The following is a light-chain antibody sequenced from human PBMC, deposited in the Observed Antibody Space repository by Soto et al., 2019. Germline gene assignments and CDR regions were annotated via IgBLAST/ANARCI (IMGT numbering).Light chain of an antibody. J-gene: IGLJ3*02. CDR1: SSNIGTNY. CDR2: RNN. Sequence: QSVLTQPPSASGTPGQTVTISCSGTSSNIGTNYVYWYQQFPGKAPKLLIYRNNQRPSGVPERFSGSKSGTSASLAISGLRSEDEADYYCAAWDDSPSGPRVFGGGTKLTVL. CDR3: AAWDDSPSGPRV. V-gene: IGLV1-47*01.